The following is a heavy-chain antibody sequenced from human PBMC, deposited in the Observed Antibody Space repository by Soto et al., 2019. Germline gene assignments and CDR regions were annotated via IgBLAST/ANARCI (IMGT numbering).Heavy chain of an antibody. CDR3: ARGSRSIVGATYNFAY. Sequence: QVQLVQSGAEVKKPGSSVKVSCKASGGTFSSYAISWVRQAPGQGLEWMGGIIHIFGTANYAQQFQGRVLMTADESSSTAYMELSSLSSEDTAVYYCARGSRSIVGATYNFAYWGQGTLVTVSS. CDR1: GGTFSSYA. CDR2: IIHIFGTA. V-gene: IGHV1-69*12. D-gene: IGHD1-26*01. J-gene: IGHJ4*02.